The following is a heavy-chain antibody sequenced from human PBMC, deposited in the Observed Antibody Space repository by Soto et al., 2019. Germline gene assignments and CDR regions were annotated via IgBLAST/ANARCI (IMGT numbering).Heavy chain of an antibody. CDR2: IYYSGST. CDR3: ARDPIDDYGGNSV. Sequence: QVQLQESGPGLVKPSQTLSLTCTVSGGSISSGGYYWSWIRQHPGKGLEWIGYIYYSGSTYYNPSLKSLVTISVDTSKNQFSLKLSSVTAADTDVYYCARDPIDDYGGNSVCGQGTLVTVSS. V-gene: IGHV4-31*01. CDR1: GGSISSGGYY. J-gene: IGHJ4*02. D-gene: IGHD4-17*01.